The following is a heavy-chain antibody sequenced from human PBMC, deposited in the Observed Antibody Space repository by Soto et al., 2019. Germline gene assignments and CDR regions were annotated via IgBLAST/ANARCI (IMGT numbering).Heavy chain of an antibody. V-gene: IGHV2-5*02. J-gene: IGHJ5*02. Sequence: QITLKESGPTLVKPTQTLTLTCTFSGFSLSTGRVAVGWIRQPPGKALEWLALIYWDDDKRYNPSLKSRLTNTKHTTKTRAFLTRANVVLGETAKYYCAQGGGKPPFHPGGPEPLVTVPP. D-gene: IGHD3-16*01. CDR1: GFSLSTGRVA. CDR2: IYWDDDK. CDR3: AQGGGKPPFHP.